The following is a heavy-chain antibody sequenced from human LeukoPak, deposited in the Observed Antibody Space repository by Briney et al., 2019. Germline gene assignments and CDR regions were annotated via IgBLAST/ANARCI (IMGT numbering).Heavy chain of an antibody. CDR2: IYHSGST. Sequence: SGTLSLTCAVSGGSISSSNWWSGVRPPPGKGLEGIGEIYHSGSTNYNPSLKRRVTISLDQSKTQFSLKLSSVTAADTAVYSCARVPSMVRGVIIEDYYGMDVWGKGTTVTVSS. CDR3: ARVPSMVRGVIIEDYYGMDV. V-gene: IGHV4-4*02. J-gene: IGHJ6*04. CDR1: GGSISSSNW. D-gene: IGHD3-10*01.